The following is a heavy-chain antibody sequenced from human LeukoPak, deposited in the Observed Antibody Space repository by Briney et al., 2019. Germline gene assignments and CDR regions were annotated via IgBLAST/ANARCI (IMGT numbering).Heavy chain of an antibody. D-gene: IGHD2-2*01. CDR1: GASISSGSYY. CDR3: ARGTGLVGVPGAIEDEFFDY. Sequence: SQTLSLTCTVSGASISSGSYYWSWNRQYPGKGLEWIGYMFYRGTTYYNPSLKSRVSISEDTSSNHFSLKLSSVTAADTAVYYCARGTGLVGVPGAIEDEFFDYWGRGALVTVSS. V-gene: IGHV4-31*03. J-gene: IGHJ4*02. CDR2: MFYRGTT.